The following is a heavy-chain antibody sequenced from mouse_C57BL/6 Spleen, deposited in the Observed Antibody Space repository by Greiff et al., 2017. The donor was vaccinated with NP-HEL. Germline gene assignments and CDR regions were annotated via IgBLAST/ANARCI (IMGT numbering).Heavy chain of an antibody. J-gene: IGHJ4*01. Sequence: EVHLVESGGGLVKPGGSLKLSCAASGFTFSDYGMHWVRQAPEKGLEWVAYISSGSSTIYYADTVKGRFTISRDNAKNTLFLQMTSLRSEDTAMYYCAKILDYYAMDYWGQGTSVTVSS. V-gene: IGHV5-17*01. D-gene: IGHD5-1-1*01. CDR2: ISSGSSTI. CDR1: GFTFSDYG. CDR3: AKILDYYAMDY.